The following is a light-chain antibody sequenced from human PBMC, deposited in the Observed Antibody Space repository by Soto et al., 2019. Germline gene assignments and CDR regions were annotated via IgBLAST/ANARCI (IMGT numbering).Light chain of an antibody. CDR1: SSNIGSNY. CDR3: SSWDGSLSGYV. Sequence: QPLLTKPPSSSVTPAQGVTISCSGSSSNIGSNYVYWYQQLPGTAPKLLIYNNNQRPSGVPDRFSASKSGTSASLAIRGLRSDDEADYYCSSWDGSLSGYVFGAGTKVTVL. V-gene: IGLV1-47*02. J-gene: IGLJ1*01. CDR2: NNN.